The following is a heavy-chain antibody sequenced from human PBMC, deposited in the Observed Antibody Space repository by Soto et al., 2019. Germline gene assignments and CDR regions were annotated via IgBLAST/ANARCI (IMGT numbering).Heavy chain of an antibody. Sequence: EVQLVESGGGLVQPGRSLRLSCAASGFTFDDYAMHWVRQAPGKGLEWVSGISWNSGSIGYADSVKGRFTISRDNAKNYLYLQMNSLRAEDTALYYCAKELRIAAAGPFDYWGQGTLVTVSS. CDR3: AKELRIAAAGPFDY. D-gene: IGHD6-13*01. CDR2: ISWNSGSI. J-gene: IGHJ4*02. CDR1: GFTFDDYA. V-gene: IGHV3-9*01.